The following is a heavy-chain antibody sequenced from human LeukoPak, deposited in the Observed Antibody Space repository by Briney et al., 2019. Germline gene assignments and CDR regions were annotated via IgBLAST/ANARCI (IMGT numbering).Heavy chain of an antibody. CDR2: TNTYNGNT. J-gene: IGHJ3*02. V-gene: IGHV1-18*01. D-gene: IGHD6-6*01. CDR3: VRVSSSRGKLDAFDI. Sequence: ASVTVSCTASGYTLTSYGISWVRQAPGQELVCLGWTNTYNGNTNYAQNFQGRVTMTIDTSTNTAYMELRSLRSDDTAVYYCVRVSSSRGKLDAFDIWGQGTMVTVSS. CDR1: GYTLTSYG.